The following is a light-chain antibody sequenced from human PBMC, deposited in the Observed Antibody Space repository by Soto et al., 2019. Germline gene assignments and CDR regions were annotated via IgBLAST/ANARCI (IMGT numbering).Light chain of an antibody. CDR2: GAS. J-gene: IGKJ1*01. V-gene: IGKV3-20*01. CDR1: QSVGNN. Sequence: EIVMTQSPATVSVSPGERATLYCSASQSVGNNLAWYQQKPGQAPRLLIYGASSRATGIPDRFSGSGSGTDFTLTISRLEPEDFAVYFCQQYGNSPTFGQGTKVDNK. CDR3: QQYGNSPT.